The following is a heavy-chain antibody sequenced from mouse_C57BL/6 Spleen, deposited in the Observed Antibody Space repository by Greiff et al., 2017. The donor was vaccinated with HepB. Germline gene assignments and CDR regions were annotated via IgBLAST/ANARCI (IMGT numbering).Heavy chain of an antibody. CDR1: GFTFSDYG. D-gene: IGHD2-3*01. V-gene: IGHV5-17*01. CDR2: ISSGSSTI. Sequence: DVKLQESGGGLVKPGGSLKLSCAASGFTFSDYGMHWVRQAPEKGLEWVAYISSGSSTIYYADTVKGRFTISRDNAKNTLFLQMTSLRSEDTAMYYCARNGYYPYYFDYWGQGTTLTVSS. CDR3: ARNGYYPYYFDY. J-gene: IGHJ2*01.